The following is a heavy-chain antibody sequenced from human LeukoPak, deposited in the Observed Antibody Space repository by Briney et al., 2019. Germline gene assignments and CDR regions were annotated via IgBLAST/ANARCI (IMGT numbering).Heavy chain of an antibody. D-gene: IGHD3/OR15-3a*01. CDR2: ISGSGGST. CDR3: AKTGTGYFRNWFDP. CDR1: GFTFSSYA. J-gene: IGHJ5*02. Sequence: GGSLRLSCAASGFTFSSYAMSWVRQAPGKGLEWVSAISGSGGSTYYADSVKGRFTISRDSSKNTLHLQMNSLRVEDTAVYSCAKTGTGYFRNWFDPWGQGTLVTVSS. V-gene: IGHV3-23*01.